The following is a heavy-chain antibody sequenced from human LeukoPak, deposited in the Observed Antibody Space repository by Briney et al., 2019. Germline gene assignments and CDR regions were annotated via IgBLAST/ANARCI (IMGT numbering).Heavy chain of an antibody. V-gene: IGHV3-15*01. CDR3: ARDYGGNSGDFDY. Sequence: PGGSLRLSCAASGFTFNNAWMTWVRQAPGKGLEWVGRIQSKTDGGTTDYAAPVKGRFTISRDDSKNTLYLQMNSLRAEDTAVYYCARDYGGNSGDFDYWGQGTLVTVSS. CDR1: GFTFNNAW. CDR2: IQSKTDGGTT. D-gene: IGHD4-23*01. J-gene: IGHJ4*02.